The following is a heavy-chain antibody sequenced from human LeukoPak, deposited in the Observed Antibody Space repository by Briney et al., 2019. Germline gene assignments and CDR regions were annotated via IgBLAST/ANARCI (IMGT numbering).Heavy chain of an antibody. CDR1: GFSFSSYW. CDR3: AREDYYGSGNYVAWGGAFDV. J-gene: IGHJ3*01. V-gene: IGHV3-7*01. D-gene: IGHD3-10*01. CDR2: IKQDGSEK. Sequence: GGSLRLFCEASGFSFSSYWMTCVRQAPGKGLEWVANIKQDGSEKYYVDSVKGRFTISRDNAKISVYLQMNNLRAEDTAVYYCAREDYYGSGNYVAWGGAFDVWGQGTTVTVSS.